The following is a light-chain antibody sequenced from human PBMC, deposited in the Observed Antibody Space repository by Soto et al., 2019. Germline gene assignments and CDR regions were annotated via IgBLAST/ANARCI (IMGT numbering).Light chain of an antibody. CDR2: GAS. CDR1: QSVSSN. Sequence: EIVMTQFPATLSVSPGERATLSCGASQSVSSNLAWYQQKPGQAPRLLIYGASTRATGIPARFSGRGSGTDFTLTISSLQSEDCAVYYCQQCNDWPHTFGQGTKLEIK. V-gene: IGKV3-15*01. J-gene: IGKJ2*01. CDR3: QQCNDWPHT.